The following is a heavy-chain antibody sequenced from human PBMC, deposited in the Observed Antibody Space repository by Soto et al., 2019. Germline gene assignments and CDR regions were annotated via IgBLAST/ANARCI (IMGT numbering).Heavy chain of an antibody. D-gene: IGHD2-15*01. V-gene: IGHV1-24*01. CDR3: AAERLGFCDTDNCFRHYLDS. Sequence: QVQLIQSGAEVKKPGASVKVSCKVSGDTLSELSIHWVRQASGKGLEWMGSFDPEDQETVYAQKFQGRVTLTEDTSTDTAYMEVTSLRSEDTATYYCAAERLGFCDTDNCFRHYLDSWGQGNPVIISS. J-gene: IGHJ4*02. CDR2: FDPEDQET. CDR1: GDTLSELS.